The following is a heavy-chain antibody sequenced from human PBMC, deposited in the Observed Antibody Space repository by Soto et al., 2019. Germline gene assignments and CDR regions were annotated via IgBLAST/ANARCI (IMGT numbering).Heavy chain of an antibody. D-gene: IGHD3-22*01. J-gene: IGHJ4*02. CDR1: GFTVSSNY. CDR3: ARGSPYDSSGYYSRNMNFDY. CDR2: IYSGGST. Sequence: GGSLRLSCAASGFTVSSNYMSWVRQAPGKGLEWVSVIYSGGSTYYADSVKGRFTISRDNSKNTLYLQMNSLRAEDTAVYYCARGSPYDSSGYYSRNMNFDYWGQGTLVTVSS. V-gene: IGHV3-53*01.